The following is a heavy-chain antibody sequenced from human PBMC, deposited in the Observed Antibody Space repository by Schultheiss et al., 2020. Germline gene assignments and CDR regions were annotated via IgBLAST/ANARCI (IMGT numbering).Heavy chain of an antibody. CDR1: GGSISSGGYY. CDR3: AILSGSYPFDY. V-gene: IGHV4-31*03. CDR2: IYYSGST. Sequence: SQTLSLTCTVSGGSISSGGYYWSWIRQHPGKGLEWIGYIYYSGSTNYNPSLKSRVTSSLDTSKNQFSLRLSSVTAADTAVYYCAILSGSYPFDYWGQGTLVTVSS. J-gene: IGHJ4*02. D-gene: IGHD1-26*01.